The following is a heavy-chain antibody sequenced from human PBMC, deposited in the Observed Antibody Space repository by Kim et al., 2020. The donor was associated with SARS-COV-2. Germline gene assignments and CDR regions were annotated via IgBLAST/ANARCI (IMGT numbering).Heavy chain of an antibody. Sequence: SVKVSCKASGFTFTSSAVQWVRQARGQRLEWIGWIVVGSGNTNYAQKFQERVTITRDMSTSTAYMELSSLRSEDTAVYYCAARSIYYYDSSGARLVTPVDYWGQGTLVTVSS. CDR1: GFTFTSSA. J-gene: IGHJ4*02. CDR3: AARSIYYYDSSGARLVTPVDY. V-gene: IGHV1-58*01. CDR2: IVVGSGNT. D-gene: IGHD3-22*01.